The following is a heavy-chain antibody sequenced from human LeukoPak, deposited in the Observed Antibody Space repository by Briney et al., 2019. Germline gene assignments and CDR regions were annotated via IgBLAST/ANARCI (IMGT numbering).Heavy chain of an antibody. Sequence: KPSEALSLTCTVPGGSICSYYWSWIRQPPGKGLGWVGRIYTSGSANYNPSLKSRVTLSVDTSKNQFSRKLSSVTATDTAVYYCARGNDGVDYWGEGALVTASS. CDR1: GGSICSYY. D-gene: IGHD4-23*01. J-gene: IGHJ4*02. CDR2: IYTSGSA. V-gene: IGHV4-4*07. CDR3: ARGNDGVDY.